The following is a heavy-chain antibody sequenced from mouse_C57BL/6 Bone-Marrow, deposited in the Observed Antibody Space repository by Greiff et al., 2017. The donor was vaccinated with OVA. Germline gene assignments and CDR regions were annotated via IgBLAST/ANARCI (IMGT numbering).Heavy chain of an antibody. CDR1: GYTFTDYN. V-gene: IGHV1-22*01. Sequence: VQLQQSGPELVKPGASVKMSCKASGYTFTDYNMHWVKQSHGKSLEWIGYINPNNGGTSYNQKFKGKATLTVNKSSSTAYMELRSLTSEDSAVYYCARGYYSLAWFAYWGQGTLVTVSA. CDR2: INPNNGGT. CDR3: ARGYYSLAWFAY. D-gene: IGHD2-12*01. J-gene: IGHJ3*01.